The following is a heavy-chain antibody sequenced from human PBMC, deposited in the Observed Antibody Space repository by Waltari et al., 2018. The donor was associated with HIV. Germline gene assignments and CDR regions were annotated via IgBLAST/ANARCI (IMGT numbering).Heavy chain of an antibody. CDR2: ISSSVNT. J-gene: IGHJ4*02. V-gene: IGHV4-39*01. CDR3: ARHRWDLLFNEHYFDF. D-gene: IGHD1-26*01. Sequence: QLQLQESGPGLVKPSETLTLTCTVSGGSMRGSSYYWGWVRQPPGKGLEWIGSISSSVNTHHNPSLRSRVAMSVDPSKNQFSLKLSSVTAADTAVFYCARHRWDLLFNEHYFDFWGQGTLVTVSS. CDR1: GGSMRGSSYY.